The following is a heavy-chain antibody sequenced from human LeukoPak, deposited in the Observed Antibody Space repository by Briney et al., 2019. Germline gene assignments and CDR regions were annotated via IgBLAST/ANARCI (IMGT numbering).Heavy chain of an antibody. CDR3: ARGGSSSSLNHFDH. Sequence: PSETLSLPCIFSSGSIRRTYWSAIRQPPGKGLEWFGYIYFSGSTNYSPSLKCRVTISVDTSKNQFSLKLTSVTAADTAMYYCARGGSSSSLNHFDHWGQGTLVTVSS. V-gene: IGHV4-59*01. J-gene: IGHJ4*02. D-gene: IGHD6-13*01. CDR2: IYFSGST. CDR1: SGSIRRTY.